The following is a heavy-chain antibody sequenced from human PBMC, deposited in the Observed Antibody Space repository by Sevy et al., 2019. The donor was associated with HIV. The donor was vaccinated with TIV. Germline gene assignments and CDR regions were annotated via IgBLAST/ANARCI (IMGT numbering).Heavy chain of an antibody. V-gene: IGHV4-30-4*01. Sequence: SETLSLTCTVSGGSISSSDSYWSWIRQPPGKDLEWIGYIHYTGGTYYNPFLKSRVAMSLDTSEKQFSLKLNFLTAADTAVYYCASKRGYNHGPFDYWGQGTLVTVSS. CDR2: IHYTGGT. J-gene: IGHJ4*02. CDR1: GGSISSSDSY. D-gene: IGHD5-12*01. CDR3: ASKRGYNHGPFDY.